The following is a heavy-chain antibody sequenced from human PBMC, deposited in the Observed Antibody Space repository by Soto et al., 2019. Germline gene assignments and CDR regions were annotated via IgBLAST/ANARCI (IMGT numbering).Heavy chain of an antibody. CDR2: ISWDGGST. CDR1: GFTFDDYT. J-gene: IGHJ6*02. CDR3: AKDFGERNGMDI. D-gene: IGHD3-10*01. Sequence: GGSLRLSCAASGFTFDDYTMHWVRQAPGKGLEWVSLISWDGGSTYYADSVKGRFTISRDNSKNSLYLQMNSLRTEDTALYYCAKDFGERNGMDIWGQGTTVTVSS. V-gene: IGHV3-43*01.